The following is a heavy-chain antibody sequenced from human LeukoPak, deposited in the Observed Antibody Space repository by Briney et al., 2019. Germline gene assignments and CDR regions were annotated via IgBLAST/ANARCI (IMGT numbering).Heavy chain of an antibody. CDR1: GGTFGSYA. CDR3: ARRWLRYHYYYYGMDV. CDR2: IIPILGIA. V-gene: IGHV1-69*04. Sequence: GASVKVSCKASGGTFGSYAISWVRQAPGQGLEWMGRIIPILGIANYAQKFQGRVTITADKSASTAYMELSSLRSEDTAVYYCARRWLRYHYYYYGMDVWGQGTTVTVSS. J-gene: IGHJ6*02. D-gene: IGHD5-24*01.